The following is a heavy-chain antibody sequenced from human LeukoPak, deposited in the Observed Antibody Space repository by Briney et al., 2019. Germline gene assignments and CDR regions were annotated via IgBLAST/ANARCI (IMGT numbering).Heavy chain of an antibody. CDR3: ARTFRESYYDFWSGYSTLDY. Sequence: PSETLSLTCAVYGGSFSGYYWSWIRQPPGKGLEWIGEINHSGSTSYNPSLKSRVTISVDTSKNLFSLKLSSVTAADTAVYYCARTFRESYYDFWSGYSTLDYWGQGTLVTVSS. D-gene: IGHD3-3*01. V-gene: IGHV4-34*01. J-gene: IGHJ4*02. CDR2: INHSGST. CDR1: GGSFSGYY.